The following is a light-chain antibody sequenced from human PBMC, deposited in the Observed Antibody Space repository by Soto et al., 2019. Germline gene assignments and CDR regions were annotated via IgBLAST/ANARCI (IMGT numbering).Light chain of an antibody. CDR3: SSYAGTHIV. CDR1: SSDIGGYNS. CDR2: DVS. V-gene: IGLV2-8*01. J-gene: IGLJ1*01. Sequence: LTQPPSASWSPGQSVTVSCTGTSSDIGGYNSVSWYQQHPDKATKLMIYDVSQRPSGVPDRFSGSKSGNTASLTVFGLQAEDEADYYCSSYAGTHIVFGTGTKVTVL.